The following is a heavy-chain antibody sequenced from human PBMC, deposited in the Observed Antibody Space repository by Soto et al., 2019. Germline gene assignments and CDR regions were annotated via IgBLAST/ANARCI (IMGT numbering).Heavy chain of an antibody. V-gene: IGHV1-69*06. D-gene: IGHD3-3*01. CDR3: ARVGYNCWSRYHYDGVDV. CDR1: GGTFSSYA. CDR2: IIPIVTTP. J-gene: IGHJ6*02. Sequence: QVRLVQSGAEVKKPGSSVKVSCEASGGTFSSYAVTWVRQAPGQGLEWLGGIIPIVTTPNYAQKFQGRLMISADKSTSTSYLELSSLRSEETGVYYCARVGYNCWSRYHYDGVDVWGQGTTVIVSS.